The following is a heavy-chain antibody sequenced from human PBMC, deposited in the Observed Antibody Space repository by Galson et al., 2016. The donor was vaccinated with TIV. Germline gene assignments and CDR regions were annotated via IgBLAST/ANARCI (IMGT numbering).Heavy chain of an antibody. V-gene: IGHV5-51*01. D-gene: IGHD3-9*01. J-gene: IGHJ4*02. Sequence: QSGAEVKKPGESLKISCMASGYSFTSFWIGWVRQMPGKGLEWMGVIYPGDSYTTYSPSFQGQVTISADKSSNTAYLQWSSLMASDTAMYFCASSRPELRYFDWQRPQYFDYWGQGSLVTVSS. CDR3: ASSRPELRYFDWQRPQYFDY. CDR1: GYSFTSFW. CDR2: IYPGDSYT.